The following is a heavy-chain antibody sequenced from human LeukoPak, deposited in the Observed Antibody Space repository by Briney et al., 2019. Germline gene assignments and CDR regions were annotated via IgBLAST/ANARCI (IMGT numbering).Heavy chain of an antibody. CDR1: GFTFSSYS. D-gene: IGHD3-22*01. J-gene: IGHJ6*02. CDR2: ISSSSSYI. V-gene: IGHV3-21*01. CDR3: AREPYYYDSSGYLGYGMDV. Sequence: GGSLRLSCAASGFTFSSYSMSWVRQAPGKGLEWVSSISSSSSYIYYADSVKGRFTISRDNAKNSLYLQMNSLRAEDTAVYYCAREPYYYDSSGYLGYGMDVWGQGTTVTVSS.